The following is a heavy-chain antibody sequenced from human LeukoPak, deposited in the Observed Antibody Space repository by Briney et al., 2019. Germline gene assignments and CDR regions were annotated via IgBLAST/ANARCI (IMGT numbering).Heavy chain of an antibody. CDR1: GFTFSSYA. V-gene: IGHV3-23*01. Sequence: GGSLRLSCAASGFTFSSYAMSWVRQAPGKGLEWVSAISGSGGSTYYADSVKGRFTIPRDNSKNTLYLQMNSLRAEDTAVYYCANQSSGSSNWFDPWGQGTLVTVSS. J-gene: IGHJ5*02. CDR2: ISGSGGST. CDR3: ANQSSGSSNWFDP. D-gene: IGHD6-19*01.